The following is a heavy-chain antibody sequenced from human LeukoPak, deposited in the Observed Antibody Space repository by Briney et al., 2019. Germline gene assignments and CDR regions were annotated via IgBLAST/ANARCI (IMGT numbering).Heavy chain of an antibody. J-gene: IGHJ6*03. CDR2: IYTSGTT. Sequence: SETLSLTCTVSGGSISIYYWSWIRQPAGKGLEWIGRIYTSGTTHYNPSLKSRVTISVDTSKNQFSLKLSSVTAADTAVYYCARGLTYYDFWSGYANYYYYMDVWGKGTTVTVSS. CDR1: GGSISIYY. CDR3: ARGLTYYDFWSGYANYYYYMDV. D-gene: IGHD3-3*01. V-gene: IGHV4-4*07.